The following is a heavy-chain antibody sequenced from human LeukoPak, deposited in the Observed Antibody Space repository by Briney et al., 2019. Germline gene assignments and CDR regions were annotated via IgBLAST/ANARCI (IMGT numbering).Heavy chain of an antibody. V-gene: IGHV3-11*01. CDR1: GFTFSDYY. Sequence: GGSLRLSCAASGFTFSDYYMSWIRQAPGKGLEWVSYITSSGSTIYYADSVKGRFTISRDNAKNSLYLQMNSLRAEDTAVYYCARDVAKYYYDSSGLWGQGTLVTVSS. D-gene: IGHD3-22*01. CDR3: ARDVAKYYYDSSGL. J-gene: IGHJ4*02. CDR2: ITSSGSTI.